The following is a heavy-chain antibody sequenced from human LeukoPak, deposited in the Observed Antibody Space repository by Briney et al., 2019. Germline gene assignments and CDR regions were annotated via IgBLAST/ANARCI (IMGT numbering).Heavy chain of an antibody. CDR2: MNPNSGNT. V-gene: IGHV1-8*01. J-gene: IGHJ4*02. D-gene: IGHD3-22*01. CDR3: ARGRGYYYDSSGYYPEPLDY. CDR1: GYTFTSYD. Sequence: ASVKVSCKASGYTFTSYDINWVRQATGQGLEWMGWMNPNSGNTGYAQKFQGRVTMTRNTSISTAYMELSSLRSEDTAVYYRARGRGYYYDSSGYYPEPLDYWGQGTLVTVSS.